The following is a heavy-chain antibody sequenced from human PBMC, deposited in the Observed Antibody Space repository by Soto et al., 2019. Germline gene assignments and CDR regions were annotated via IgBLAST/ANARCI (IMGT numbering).Heavy chain of an antibody. CDR2: VSGSGASK. CDR1: GFTFSSYT. CDR3: AITRLYDSIDYHRDGFDI. Sequence: LRLSCAASGFTFSSYTMNWVRQSPGEGLEWVSGVSGSGASKYSADSVKGRFTISRDNSNNTLFLQVNSLRAEDTAVYYCAITRLYDSIDYHRDGFDIWGQGTMVTVSS. J-gene: IGHJ3*02. D-gene: IGHD3-22*01. V-gene: IGHV3-23*01.